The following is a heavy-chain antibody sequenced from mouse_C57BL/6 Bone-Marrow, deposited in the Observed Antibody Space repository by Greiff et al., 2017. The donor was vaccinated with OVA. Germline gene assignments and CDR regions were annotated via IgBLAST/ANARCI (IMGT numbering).Heavy chain of an antibody. V-gene: IGHV2-9-1*01. Sequence: VQLQQSGPGLVAPSQSLSITCTVSGFSLTSYAISWVRQPPGKGLEWLGVIWTGGGTNYNSALKSRLSISKDNSKSQVFLKMNSLQTDDTARYYCARAYYYGSYYFDDWGQGTTLTVSA. J-gene: IGHJ2*01. CDR2: IWTGGGT. CDR3: ARAYYYGSYYFDD. CDR1: GFSLTSYA. D-gene: IGHD1-1*01.